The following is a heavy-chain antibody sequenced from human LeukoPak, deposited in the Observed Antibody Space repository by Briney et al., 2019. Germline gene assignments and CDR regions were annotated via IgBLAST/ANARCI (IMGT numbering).Heavy chain of an antibody. D-gene: IGHD5-24*01. Sequence: GGSLRLSCVASGFIFSTYYMHWVRQAPGKGLEWVSCITSSGTDMYYADSVRGRFTISRDNAKNSLYLEINSLRVEDTAVYYCARDAYNSYDYWGQGTLVTVSS. CDR3: ARDAYNSYDY. CDR2: ITSSGTDM. J-gene: IGHJ4*02. CDR1: GFIFSTYY. V-gene: IGHV3-21*01.